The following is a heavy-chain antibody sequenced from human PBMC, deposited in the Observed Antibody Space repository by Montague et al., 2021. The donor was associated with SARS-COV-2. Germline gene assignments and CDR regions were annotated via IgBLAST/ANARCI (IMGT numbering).Heavy chain of an antibody. CDR1: GGSISSGGYY. CDR2: IYYNGST. Sequence: TLSLTCTVSGGSISSGGYYWSWIRQHPGKGLEWIGYIYYNGSTYYXPSLKSRVTISVDTSKNQFSLKLSSVTAADTAVYYCARARITMIVVVNAFDIWGQGTMVTVSS. V-gene: IGHV4-31*03. D-gene: IGHD3-22*01. J-gene: IGHJ3*02. CDR3: ARARITMIVVVNAFDI.